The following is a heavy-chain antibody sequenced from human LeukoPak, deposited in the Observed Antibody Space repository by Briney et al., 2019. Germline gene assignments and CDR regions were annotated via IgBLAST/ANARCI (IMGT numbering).Heavy chain of an antibody. Sequence: PGGSLRLSCAASGFTFNTYDIHWVRQATGKGLEWVSAIRTAGDTYYSGAVKGRFTISREDAKTSLYLQMNSLRVGDTAVYYCTRKRGRAFDIWGQGTMVTVSS. J-gene: IGHJ3*02. CDR1: GFTFNTYD. CDR2: IRTAGDT. V-gene: IGHV3-13*04. CDR3: TRKRGRAFDI.